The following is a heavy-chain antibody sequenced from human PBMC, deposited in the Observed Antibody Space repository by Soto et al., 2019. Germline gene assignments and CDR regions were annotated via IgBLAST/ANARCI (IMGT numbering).Heavy chain of an antibody. CDR1: GYIFTSNS. D-gene: IGHD4-17*01. CDR2: INPSGGST. CDR3: AREMDTVTTLTLY. V-gene: IGHV1-46*01. Sequence: QVQLVQSGAEVKKPGASVKVSCKASGYIFTSNSMHWVRQAPEQGLEWMGIINPSGGSTSYAQKFLGRVTMTRDTSTSTVYMELSSLRSEDTAVYYCAREMDTVTTLTLYWGQGTLVTVSS. J-gene: IGHJ4*02.